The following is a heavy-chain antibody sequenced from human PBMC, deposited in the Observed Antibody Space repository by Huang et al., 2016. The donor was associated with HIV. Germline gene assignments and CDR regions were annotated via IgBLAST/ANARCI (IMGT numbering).Heavy chain of an antibody. J-gene: IGHJ6*02. V-gene: IGHV1-18*04. CDR1: GYTFTSYG. Sequence: VQLVQSGAEVKKPGASVKVSCKASGYTFTSYGISWVRQAPGQGLEWMGGNSAYNVNTNYAQKRQGRVTITTDTSTSTADMELRSLRSDDPAGYYCARARCYYYYGMDVWGQGTTVTVSS. CDR3: ARARCYYYYGMDV. CDR2: NSAYNVNT.